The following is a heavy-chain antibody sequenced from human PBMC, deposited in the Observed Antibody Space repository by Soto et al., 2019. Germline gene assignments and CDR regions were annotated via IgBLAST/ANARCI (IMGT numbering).Heavy chain of an antibody. J-gene: IGHJ6*02. V-gene: IGHV3-33*01. CDR2: IWYDGSNK. D-gene: IGHD2-2*01. CDR3: AAYSSSTSCYGVGYYYYGMDV. Sequence: QVQLVESGGGVVQPGRSLRLSCAASGFTFSSYGMHWVRQAPGKGLEWVAVIWYDGSNKYYADSVKGRFTISRDNSKNTLYLQMNSLRAEDTAVYYCAAYSSSTSCYGVGYYYYGMDVWGQGTTVTVSS. CDR1: GFTFSSYG.